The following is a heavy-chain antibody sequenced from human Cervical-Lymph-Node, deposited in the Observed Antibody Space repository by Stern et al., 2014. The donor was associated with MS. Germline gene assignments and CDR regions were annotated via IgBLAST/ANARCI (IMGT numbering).Heavy chain of an antibody. D-gene: IGHD6-19*01. CDR2: INPADGAT. J-gene: IGHJ4*02. CDR3: ARGYSSGSRYYYFDY. V-gene: IGHV1-46*03. Sequence: QVQLVQSGAEVKKPGASVKISCKASGYRFTSYYLHWVRQAPGQRLEWVGLINPADGATRYAQRFQGRVTVTRDTSTSTVYLELSSLRSEDTALYYCARGYSSGSRYYYFDYWGQGTLVTVSS. CDR1: GYRFTSYY.